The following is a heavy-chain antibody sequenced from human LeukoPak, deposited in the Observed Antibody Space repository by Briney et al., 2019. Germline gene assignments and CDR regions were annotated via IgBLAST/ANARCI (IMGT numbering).Heavy chain of an antibody. J-gene: IGHJ4*02. CDR3: AKGVDTAMVSFDY. Sequence: PGGSLRLSCAASGFTFRSYAMIWVRQAPGKGLEWVSAISGSGGSTYYADSVKGRFTISRDNSKNTLYLQMNSLRAEDTAVYYCAKGVDTAMVSFDYWGQGTLVTVSS. D-gene: IGHD5-18*01. CDR1: GFTFRSYA. V-gene: IGHV3-23*01. CDR2: ISGSGGST.